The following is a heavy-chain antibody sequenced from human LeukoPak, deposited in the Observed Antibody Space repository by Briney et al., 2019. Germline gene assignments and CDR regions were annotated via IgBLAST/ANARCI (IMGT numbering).Heavy chain of an antibody. CDR1: GGSFSGYY. CDR2: INHSGST. Sequence: SETLSLTCAVYGGSFSGYYWSWIRQPPGKGLEWIGEINHSGSTNYNPSLKSRVTISVDTSKDQFSLKLSSVTAADTAVYYCARGYSSSWYDYWGQGTLVTVSS. J-gene: IGHJ4*02. V-gene: IGHV4-34*01. D-gene: IGHD6-13*01. CDR3: ARGYSSSWYDY.